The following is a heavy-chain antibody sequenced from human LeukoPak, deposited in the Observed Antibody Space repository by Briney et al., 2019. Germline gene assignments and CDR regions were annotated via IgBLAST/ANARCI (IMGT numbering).Heavy chain of an antibody. CDR2: INILSNYI. J-gene: IGHJ4*02. CDR3: ARDSHSSSWYSEFDY. D-gene: IGHD6-13*01. V-gene: IGHV3-21*01. Sequence: GRSLRLSCAASGFTFSSYVMHWVRQAPGKGLEWVSSINILSNYIYYADSVKGRFTISRDNAKNSLYLQMNSLRAEDTAVYYCARDSHSSSWYSEFDYWGQGTLVTVSS. CDR1: GFTFSSYV.